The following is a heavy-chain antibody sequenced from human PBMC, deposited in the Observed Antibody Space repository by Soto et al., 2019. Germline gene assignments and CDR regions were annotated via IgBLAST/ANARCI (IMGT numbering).Heavy chain of an antibody. CDR2: VNPIVSMS. D-gene: IGHD3-10*01. CDR3: ASSYGSGYRAFDY. J-gene: IGHJ4*02. CDR1: GDTFNFYS. Sequence: QVQLVQSGAEVKRPGSSVKVSCKASGDTFNFYSINWVRQAPGLGLEWMGRVNPIVSMSNYAQKFQGRVTLTADKSTRTAYMERSSMRSEATAIYFCASSYGSGYRAFDYWGQGALVTVSS. V-gene: IGHV1-69*02.